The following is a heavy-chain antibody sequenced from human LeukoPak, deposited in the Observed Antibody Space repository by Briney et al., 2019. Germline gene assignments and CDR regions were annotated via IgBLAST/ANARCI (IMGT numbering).Heavy chain of an antibody. J-gene: IGHJ5*02. CDR2: IIPIFGTA. V-gene: IGHV1-69*13. D-gene: IGHD4-17*01. Sequence: GASVTVSCTASGGTFSSYAISWVRQAPGQGLEWMGGIIPIFGTANYAQKFQGRVTITADESTSTAYMELSSLRSEDTAVYYCATGDYGDTYNWFDPWGQGTLVTVSS. CDR1: GGTFSSYA. CDR3: ATGDYGDTYNWFDP.